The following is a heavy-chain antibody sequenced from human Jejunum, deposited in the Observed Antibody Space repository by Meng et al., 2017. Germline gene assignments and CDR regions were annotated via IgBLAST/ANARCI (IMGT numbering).Heavy chain of an antibody. CDR3: ARDRPTPDFLAVAGTFDY. CDR2: IYYSGTA. D-gene: IGHD6-19*01. CDR1: GCSVSSAGYY. V-gene: IGHV4-31*03. J-gene: IGHJ4*02. Sequence: VQLQESGLGLVKPPQSLSLTCTVSGCSVSSAGYYWSWIRQLPGKGLEWIGYIYYSGTAYYNPSLKSRATISLDTSENQFSLKLSFVLAADTAVYYCARDRPTPDFLAVAGTFDYWGQGILVTVSS.